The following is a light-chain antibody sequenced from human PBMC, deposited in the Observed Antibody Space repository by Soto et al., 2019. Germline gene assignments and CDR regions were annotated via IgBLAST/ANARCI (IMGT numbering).Light chain of an antibody. Sequence: DIQMTQSPSCLSASVGDRVTITCRASESISNNLNWYQQKPGKAPKLLIYAASTLQSGVPSRFSGGGSGTDFTLTIGSLQPEDFTTYYCQQTYSTPRGAFGQGTKVDIK. J-gene: IGKJ1*01. CDR3: QQTYSTPRGA. CDR1: ESISNN. V-gene: IGKV1-39*01. CDR2: AAS.